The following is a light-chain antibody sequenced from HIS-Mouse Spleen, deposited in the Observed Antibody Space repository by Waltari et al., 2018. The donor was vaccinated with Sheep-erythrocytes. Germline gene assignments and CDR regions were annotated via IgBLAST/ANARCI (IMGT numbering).Light chain of an antibody. CDR2: DAS. J-gene: IGKJ5*01. V-gene: IGKV3-11*01. CDR1: QSVSSY. CDR3: QQANSFPIT. Sequence: EIVLTQSPATLSLSPGERATLSCRASQSVSSYLAWYRQKPGQAPRLLIYDASNRATGIPARFSGSGSGTDFTLTISSLQPEDFATYYCQQANSFPITFGQGTRLEIK.